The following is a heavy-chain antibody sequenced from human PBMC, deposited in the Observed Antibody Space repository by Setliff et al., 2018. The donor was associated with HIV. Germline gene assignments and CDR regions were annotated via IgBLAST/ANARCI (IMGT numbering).Heavy chain of an antibody. J-gene: IGHJ4*02. V-gene: IGHV4-39*01. CDR3: ARRGYNYGYFDY. D-gene: IGHD5-18*01. Sequence: SETLSLTCIVSGGSISSSSSYWGWIRLPPGKGLDWIGSIYHSGNTYYNPSLKSRVTISVDTSKNQFSLKLSSVTAADTAVYYCARRGYNYGYFDYWGQGTLVTVSS. CDR2: IYHSGNT. CDR1: GGSISSSSSY.